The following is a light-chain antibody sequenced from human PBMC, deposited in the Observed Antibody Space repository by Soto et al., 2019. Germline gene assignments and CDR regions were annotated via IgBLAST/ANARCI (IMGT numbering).Light chain of an antibody. CDR1: QSVSSSF. Sequence: EVVLTQSPATLSLSPGERATLSCGASQSVSSSFLAWYQQKPGQAPRLLIYDASSRATGIPDRFSGSVSGTDFTLTISRLEPEDFAVYYCQQYGSSPLTFGGGTKVEIK. CDR2: DAS. CDR3: QQYGSSPLT. J-gene: IGKJ4*01. V-gene: IGKV3D-20*01.